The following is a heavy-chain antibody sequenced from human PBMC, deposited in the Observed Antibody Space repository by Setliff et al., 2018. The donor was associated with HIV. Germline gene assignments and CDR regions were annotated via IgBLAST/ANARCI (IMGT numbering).Heavy chain of an antibody. J-gene: IGHJ4*02. CDR3: ARLPSDPTIAYDY. CDR2: IIPILGIA. Sequence: GASVKVSCKASGGTFSSYAISWVRQAPGQGLEWMGGIIPILGIANYAQKFQGRVTITRDTSASTAYMELSSLRSEDTAVYYCARLPSDPTIAYDYWGQGTLVTVSS. D-gene: IGHD3-9*01. V-gene: IGHV1-69*10. CDR1: GGTFSSYA.